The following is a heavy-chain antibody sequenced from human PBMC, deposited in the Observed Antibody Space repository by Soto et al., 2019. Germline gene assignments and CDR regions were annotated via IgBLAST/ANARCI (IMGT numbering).Heavy chain of an antibody. CDR2: VYYAGST. Sequence: SETLSLTCTVSGASVRSGNDYWSWIRQPPGKGLEWIGYVYYAGSTNYNPSLKSRLTISVDTPNNQFSLRLTSVTAADTAVYYCARVLRPNCTRRSGYDCRFDPWGKGILVTAPQ. D-gene: IGHD5-12*01. CDR3: ARVLRPNCTRRSGYDCRFDP. V-gene: IGHV4-61*01. J-gene: IGHJ5*02. CDR1: GASVRSGNDY.